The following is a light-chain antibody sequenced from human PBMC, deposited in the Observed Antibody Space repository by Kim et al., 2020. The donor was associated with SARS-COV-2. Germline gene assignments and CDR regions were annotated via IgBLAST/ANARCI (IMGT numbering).Light chain of an antibody. Sequence: EIVLTQSPATLSLSPGERATLSCRASQSVNSYLAWYQQKPGQPPRLLIHDASNRPTGIPARFVGSGSATDFTLTITSLEPEDSAVYYCHQRSDWPALTFGGGTKVDIK. CDR3: HQRSDWPALT. CDR1: QSVNSY. J-gene: IGKJ4*01. V-gene: IGKV3-11*01. CDR2: DAS.